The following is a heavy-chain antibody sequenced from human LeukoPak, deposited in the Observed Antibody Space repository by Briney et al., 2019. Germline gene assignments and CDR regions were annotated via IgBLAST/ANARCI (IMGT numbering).Heavy chain of an antibody. Sequence: PGGSPRLSCAASEFTFSSYAMSWVRQAPGKGLEWVSGISGSGGSTYYADSVKGRFTISRDNSKNTLYLQRSSLRVEDTAVYYCAKGATAMITYYFDSWGQGTLVTVSS. V-gene: IGHV3-23*01. CDR2: ISGSGGST. CDR3: AKGATAMITYYFDS. D-gene: IGHD5-18*01. J-gene: IGHJ4*02. CDR1: EFTFSSYA.